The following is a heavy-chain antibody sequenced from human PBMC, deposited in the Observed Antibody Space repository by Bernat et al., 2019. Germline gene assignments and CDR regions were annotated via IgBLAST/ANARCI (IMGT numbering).Heavy chain of an antibody. Sequence: QVQLQESGPGLVKPSETLSLTCTVSGGSISSYYWSWIRQPPGKGLEWIGYIYYSGSTNYNPSLKSRVTISVDTSKNQFSLKLSSVTAADTAVYYCVKGGIRCGYYFDYWGQGTLVTVSS. J-gene: IGHJ4*02. V-gene: IGHV4-59*08. D-gene: IGHD3-3*02. CDR3: VKGGIRCGYYFDY. CDR2: IYYSGST. CDR1: GGSISSYY.